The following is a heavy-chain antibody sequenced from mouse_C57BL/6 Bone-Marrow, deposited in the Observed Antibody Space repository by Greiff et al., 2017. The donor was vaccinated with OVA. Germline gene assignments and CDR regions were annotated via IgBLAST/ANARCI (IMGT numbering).Heavy chain of an antibody. CDR1: GYTFTSYW. D-gene: IGHD1-1*01. V-gene: IGHV1-59*01. CDR3: AGALYFGSLAWFAY. Sequence: QVQLQQPGAELVRPGTSVKLSCKASGYTFTSYWMHWVKQRPGQGLEWIGEIDPSDSYTNYNQKFKGKATLTVDTSSSTAYMPLSSLTAEDAAVYYCAGALYFGSLAWFAYWGQGTLVTVSA. J-gene: IGHJ3*01. CDR2: IDPSDSYT.